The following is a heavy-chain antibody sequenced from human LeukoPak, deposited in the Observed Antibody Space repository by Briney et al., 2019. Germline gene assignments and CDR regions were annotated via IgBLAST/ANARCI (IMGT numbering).Heavy chain of an antibody. CDR1: GGSISRSNW. CDR3: ARARLESYYYYYGMDV. Sequence: SGTLSLTCAVSGGSISRSNWWSWVRQPPGKGLEWIGEIYHSGSTNYNPSLKSRVTISVDKSKNQFSLKLSSVTAADTAVYYCARARLESYYYYYGMDVWGQGTTVTVSS. CDR2: IYHSGST. V-gene: IGHV4-4*02. J-gene: IGHJ6*02.